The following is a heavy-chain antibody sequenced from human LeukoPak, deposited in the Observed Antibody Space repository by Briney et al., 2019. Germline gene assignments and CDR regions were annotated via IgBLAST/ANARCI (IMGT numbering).Heavy chain of an antibody. V-gene: IGHV1-46*01. Sequence: ASVKVSCKASGYTFTSYYMHWVRQAPGQGLEWMGIINPSDGSTSYAQKFQGRVTMTRDTSTSTVYMELSSLRSEDTAVYYCARAFALGGAMVTSYWFDPWGQGTLVTVSS. CDR3: ARAFALGGAMVTSYWFDP. CDR1: GYTFTSYY. D-gene: IGHD5-18*01. J-gene: IGHJ5*02. CDR2: INPSDGST.